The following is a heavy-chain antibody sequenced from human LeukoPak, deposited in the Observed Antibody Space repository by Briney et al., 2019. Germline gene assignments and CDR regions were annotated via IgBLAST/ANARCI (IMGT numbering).Heavy chain of an antibody. Sequence: ASVTVSCQASGYTFTDYYMHWVRQAPGQGLEWMGWINPNSGGTKYAQKFQGRVTMTRDTSISTAYMELSRLRSDDTAVYYCARVYLGVYYYGSSGYSHLDYWGQGTLVTVSS. CDR1: GYTFTDYY. V-gene: IGHV1-2*02. CDR3: ARVYLGVYYYGSSGYSHLDY. D-gene: IGHD3-22*01. J-gene: IGHJ4*02. CDR2: INPNSGGT.